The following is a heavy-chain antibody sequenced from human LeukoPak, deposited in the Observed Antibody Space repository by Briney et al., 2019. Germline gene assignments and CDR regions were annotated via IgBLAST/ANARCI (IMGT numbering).Heavy chain of an antibody. V-gene: IGHV3-23*01. Sequence: GGSLRLSCEASGFTFGSFGMTWVRQAPGKGLQWVSGITGSTTWTYYAASVKGRFTISRDNSQNTLHLQMNSLRADDTAVYYCARELVSSGTGYFDLWGRDTLVTVSS. J-gene: IGHJ2*01. CDR3: ARELVSSGTGYFDL. CDR2: ITGSTTWT. CDR1: GFTFGSFG. D-gene: IGHD3-10*02.